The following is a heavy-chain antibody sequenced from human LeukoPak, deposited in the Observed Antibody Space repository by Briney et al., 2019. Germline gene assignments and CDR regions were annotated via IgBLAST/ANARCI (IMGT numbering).Heavy chain of an antibody. Sequence: SETLSLTCTVSGGSLSSYYWSWIRQPPGKGLEWIGYIYYSGSINYNPSPKSRVTISVDTSKNQFSLKLSSVTAADTAMYYCARDSGYGDYSFFDNWGQGTLVTVSS. J-gene: IGHJ4*02. CDR3: ARDSGYGDYSFFDN. CDR1: GGSLSSYY. V-gene: IGHV4-59*01. D-gene: IGHD4-17*01. CDR2: IYYSGSI.